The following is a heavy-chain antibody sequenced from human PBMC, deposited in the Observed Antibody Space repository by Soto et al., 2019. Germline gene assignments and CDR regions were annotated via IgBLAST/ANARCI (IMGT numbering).Heavy chain of an antibody. CDR3: ARDPYNWNDFNWFDP. CDR1: GYTFTSYY. Sequence: ASVKVSCKASGYTFTSYYMHWVRQAPGQGLEWMGIINPSGGSTSYAQKFQGRVTMTRDTSTSTVYMELSSLRSEDTAVYYCARDPYNWNDFNWFDPWGQGTLVTVSS. D-gene: IGHD1-20*01. CDR2: INPSGGST. J-gene: IGHJ5*02. V-gene: IGHV1-46*01.